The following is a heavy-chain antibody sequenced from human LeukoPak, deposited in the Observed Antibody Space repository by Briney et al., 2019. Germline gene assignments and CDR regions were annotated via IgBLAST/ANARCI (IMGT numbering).Heavy chain of an antibody. CDR2: IYYTGST. D-gene: IGHD4-23*01. V-gene: IGHV4-39*01. CDR3: ARLHYGGNCRYYYYYMDV. J-gene: IGHJ6*03. Sequence: SETLSLTCTVSGGSISSSSYYWGGTPQPPGKGLVGIGSIYYTGSTYYNPSLKSRVNISVDTSKNQFSLKLSSVTAADTAVYYCARLHYGGNCRYYYYYMDVWGKGTTVTISS. CDR1: GGSISSSSYY.